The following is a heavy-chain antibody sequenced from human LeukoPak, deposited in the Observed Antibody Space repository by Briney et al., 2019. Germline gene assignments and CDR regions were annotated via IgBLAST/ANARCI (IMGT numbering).Heavy chain of an antibody. CDR1: GFTFSSYA. J-gene: IGHJ6*02. CDR3: AKDTIPYGMDV. CDR2: ISFDGNNK. V-gene: IGHV3-30-3*01. Sequence: GGSLRLSCVASGFTFSSYAMHWVRQAPGKGLEWVAVISFDGNNKYYADSVKGRFTISRDNSKNTLYLQMSSLRVEDTAVYYCAKDTIPYGMDVWGQGTTVTVSS. D-gene: IGHD3-9*01.